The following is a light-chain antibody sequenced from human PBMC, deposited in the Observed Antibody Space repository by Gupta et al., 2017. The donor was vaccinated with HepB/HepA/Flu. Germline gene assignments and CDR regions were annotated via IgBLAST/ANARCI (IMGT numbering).Light chain of an antibody. CDR3: RQVNSYPHT. J-gene: IGKJ2*01. CDR1: QGISSD. V-gene: IGKV1-9*01. CDR2: AAS. Sequence: LSQSPSFLSASVGDRVTITCRASQGISSDLAWYQKKPGKAPKRLIYAASTLQSGVPSRFSGSGSGTEFTLTISSLQPEDFATYYCRQVNSYPHTFGEGTKVEIK.